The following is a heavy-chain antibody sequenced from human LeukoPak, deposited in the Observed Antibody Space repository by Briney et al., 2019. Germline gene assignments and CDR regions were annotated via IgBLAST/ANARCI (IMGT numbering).Heavy chain of an antibody. CDR2: MNTNTGNP. V-gene: IGHV7-4-1*02. CDR1: GYTFTSYA. CDR3: ARPLYCSDGSCLNWFDA. D-gene: IGHD2-15*01. J-gene: IGHJ5*02. Sequence: ASVKVSCKASGYTFTSYAMNWVRQAPGQGLERMGWMNTNTGNPTYAQGFTGRFVFSLDTSVSTAYLQISSLKAEDTAVYYCARPLYCSDGSCLNWFDAWGQGTLVTVSS.